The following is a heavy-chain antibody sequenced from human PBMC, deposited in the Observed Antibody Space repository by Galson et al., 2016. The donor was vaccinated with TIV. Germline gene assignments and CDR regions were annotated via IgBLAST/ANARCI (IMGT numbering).Heavy chain of an antibody. J-gene: IGHJ6*02. Sequence: SLRLSCAASDLTVSSNYMSWVRQAPGKGLEWVSIISSGGTTHYADSVRGRFTISRDNSKNTLYLQMNSLRVEETAVYYCVRDRRHCGDNCSLYYYYGMDVRGHGPTVTVSS. CDR3: VRDRRHCGDNCSLYYYYGMDV. V-gene: IGHV3-53*05. CDR1: DLTVSSNY. CDR2: ISSGGTT. D-gene: IGHD2-21*02.